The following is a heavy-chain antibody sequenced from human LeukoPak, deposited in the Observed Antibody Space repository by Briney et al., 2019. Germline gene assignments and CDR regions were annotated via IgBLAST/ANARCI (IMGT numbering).Heavy chain of an antibody. V-gene: IGHV3-7*01. J-gene: IGHJ4*02. Sequence: GGSLRLSCEGSGFTFKTYWMSWVRQAPGKGLEWVANIKQDESEKYYVDSVKGRFTISRDNAKSSLYLQMDSLRAEDTAVYYCTRNPGRKFDFWGQGALVIVSS. CDR1: GFTFKTYW. CDR3: TRNPGRKFDF. D-gene: IGHD3-10*01. CDR2: IKQDESEK.